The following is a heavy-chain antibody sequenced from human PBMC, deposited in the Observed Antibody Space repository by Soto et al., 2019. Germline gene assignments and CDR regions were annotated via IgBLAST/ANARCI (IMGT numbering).Heavy chain of an antibody. Sequence: QVQLQLWGAGLLKPSESLSLTCAVYGGSFSDFYWTWIRQLPGKGLEWIGEINHSGNTNYNPSLKRRVAISVATSKNQCPLYLGSVTAADTAVYYCGPRGAVADPRGYWGQGTLVTVSS. CDR1: GGSFSDFY. CDR2: INHSGNT. J-gene: IGHJ4*02. V-gene: IGHV4-34*01. CDR3: GPRGAVADPRGY. D-gene: IGHD6-19*01.